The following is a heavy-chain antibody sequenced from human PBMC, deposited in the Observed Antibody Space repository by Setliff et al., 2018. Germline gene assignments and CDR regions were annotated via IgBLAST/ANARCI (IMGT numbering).Heavy chain of an antibody. D-gene: IGHD3-3*01. J-gene: IGHJ4*02. CDR1: GYTFISYG. Sequence: ASVKVSCKTSGYTFISYGISWVRQAPGQGLEWMGWINNYNGNTDYAQNIQGRVTMTTDTSTSTAYMELRSLRSDDTAVYYCARAPRLEWLLPTFDSWGQGTQVTVSS. CDR2: INNYNGNT. CDR3: ARAPRLEWLLPTFDS. V-gene: IGHV1-18*01.